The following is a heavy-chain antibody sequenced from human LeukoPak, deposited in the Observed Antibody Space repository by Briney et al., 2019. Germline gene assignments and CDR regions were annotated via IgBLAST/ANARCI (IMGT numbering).Heavy chain of an antibody. J-gene: IGHJ6*03. CDR2: ISGSGGST. D-gene: IGHD6-19*01. Sequence: GGSLGLSCAASGFTFSSYAMSWVRQAPGKGLEWVSAISGSGGSTYYADSVKGRFTISRDNSKNTLYLQMNSLRAEDTAVYYCAKDHEQWLVRTEYMDVWGKGTTVTVSS. CDR1: GFTFSSYA. V-gene: IGHV3-23*01. CDR3: AKDHEQWLVRTEYMDV.